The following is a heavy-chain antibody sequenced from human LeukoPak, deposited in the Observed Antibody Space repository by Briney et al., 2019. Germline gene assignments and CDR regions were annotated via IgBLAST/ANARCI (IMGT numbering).Heavy chain of an antibody. V-gene: IGHV3-30-3*01. J-gene: IGHJ4*02. CDR2: MSYDGTNK. CDR1: RFSFDDFS. Sequence: GKSLRLSCVVSRFSFDDFSMHWVCQTPGKGLEWVALMSYDGTNKYYADSVRGRFTVSTDTSKNILYLQMNSLRAEDTAVYYCARGADYGDFLDYFDYWGQGTLVTVSS. CDR3: ARGADYGDFLDYFDY. D-gene: IGHD4-17*01.